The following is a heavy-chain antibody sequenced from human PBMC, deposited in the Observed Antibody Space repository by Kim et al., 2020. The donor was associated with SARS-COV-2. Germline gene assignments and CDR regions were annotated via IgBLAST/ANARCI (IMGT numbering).Heavy chain of an antibody. CDR3: AKVDFRGGYSYDYDAFDI. CDR2: ISGSGGST. Sequence: GGSLRLSCAASGLTFSSYAMSWVRQAPGKGLEWVSAISGSGGSTYYADSVKGRFTISRDNSKNTLYLQMNSLRAEDTAVYYCAKVDFRGGYSYDYDAFDIWGQGTMVTVSS. V-gene: IGHV3-23*01. D-gene: IGHD5-18*01. J-gene: IGHJ3*02. CDR1: GLTFSSYA.